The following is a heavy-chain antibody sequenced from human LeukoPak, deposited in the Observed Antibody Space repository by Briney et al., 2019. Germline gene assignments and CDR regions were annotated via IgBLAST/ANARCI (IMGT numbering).Heavy chain of an antibody. CDR3: AREDRGEWLVHAFDI. CDR2: ISYDGSNK. CDR1: GFTFSYYG. D-gene: IGHD6-19*01. V-gene: IGHV3-30*03. J-gene: IGHJ3*02. Sequence: PGGSLRLSCAASGFTFSYYGMSWVRQAPGKGLEWVAVISYDGSNKYYADSVKGRFTISRDNSKNTLYLQMNSLRAEDTAVYYCAREDRGEWLVHAFDIWGQGTMVTVSS.